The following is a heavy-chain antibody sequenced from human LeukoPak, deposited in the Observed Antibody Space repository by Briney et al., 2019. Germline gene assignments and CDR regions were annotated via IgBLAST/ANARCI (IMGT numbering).Heavy chain of an antibody. Sequence: GECLKISYQGSGYSFTSDWNGWVRQRPGKRLEWMWIIYPGDSDTRDSPSFPGQVTISADKSISPDYLQWRSLKASDTAMYSCASRRYDILTAYVSWFDPWGQGTLVTVSS. V-gene: IGHV5-51*01. CDR1: GYSFTSDW. D-gene: IGHD3-9*01. CDR2: IYPGDSDT. J-gene: IGHJ5*02. CDR3: ASRRYDILTAYVSWFDP.